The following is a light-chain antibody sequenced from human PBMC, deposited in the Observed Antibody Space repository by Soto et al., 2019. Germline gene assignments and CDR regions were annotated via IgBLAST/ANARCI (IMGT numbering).Light chain of an antibody. J-gene: IGLJ1*01. Sequence: QSALTQPASVSGSPGQSITISCTGTISDVGGYDYVSWYQQHPGKAPKLMIYDVSNRPSGVSNRFSGSKSGNTASLTISGLQADDEADYYCSSYTTSSTYVFGTWTKLTVL. V-gene: IGLV2-14*01. CDR3: SSYTTSSTYV. CDR1: ISDVGGYDY. CDR2: DVS.